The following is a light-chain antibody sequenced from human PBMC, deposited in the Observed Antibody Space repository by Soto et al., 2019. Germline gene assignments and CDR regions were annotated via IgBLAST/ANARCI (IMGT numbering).Light chain of an antibody. CDR1: QDISNY. CDR2: DAS. J-gene: IGKJ2*01. CDR3: KHYENPPPYI. Sequence: DIQMTQSPSSLSASVGDRVTITCQASQDISNYLNWYQQKPGKAPKLLIYDASNLETGVPSRFSESGSGKVFTFTISPLQPKDIPTYYCKHYENPPPYILARGPKLEIK. V-gene: IGKV1-33*01.